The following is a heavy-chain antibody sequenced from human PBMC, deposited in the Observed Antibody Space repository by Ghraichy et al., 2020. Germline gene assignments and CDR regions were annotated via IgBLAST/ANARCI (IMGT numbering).Heavy chain of an antibody. V-gene: IGHV4-34*01. CDR3: AREGYYGSGSYYNLDY. Sequence: SETLSLTCAVYGGSFSGYYWSWIRQPPGKGLEWIGEINRSGSTNYNPSLKSRVTISVDTSKNQFSLKLSSVTAADTAVYYCAREGYYGSGSYYNLDYWGQGTLVTVSS. D-gene: IGHD3-10*01. J-gene: IGHJ4*02. CDR2: INRSGST. CDR1: GGSFSGYY.